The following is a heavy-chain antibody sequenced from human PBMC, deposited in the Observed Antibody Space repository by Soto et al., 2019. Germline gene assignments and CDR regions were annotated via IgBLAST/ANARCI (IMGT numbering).Heavy chain of an antibody. D-gene: IGHD3-10*01. Sequence: QVQLQQWGAGLLKPSETLSLTCAVYGGSFSGYYWSWIRQPPGKGLEWIGEINHSGSTNYNPSLKSRVTISVDTSKNQFSLKLSSVTAADTAVYYCARKSRIPMVRGVNSRGAFDIWGQGTMVTVSS. J-gene: IGHJ3*02. CDR3: ARKSRIPMVRGVNSRGAFDI. CDR1: GGSFSGYY. V-gene: IGHV4-34*01. CDR2: INHSGST.